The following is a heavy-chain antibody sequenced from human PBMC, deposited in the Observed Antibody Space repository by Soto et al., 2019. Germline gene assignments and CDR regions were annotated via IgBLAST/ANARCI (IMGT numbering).Heavy chain of an antibody. CDR1: GYTFTDYY. CDR3: ARDWYYFDSSGYSKPIYYYYYGMDV. V-gene: IGHV1-2*02. CDR2: INPNSGGT. Sequence: KVSCKASGYTFTDYYMHWVRQAPGQGLEWMGWINPNSGGTNFAQKFQGRVTMTRDTSISTAYMELSRLRSDDTAVYYCARDWYYFDSSGYSKPIYYYYYGMDVWGQGTTVTVSS. J-gene: IGHJ6*02. D-gene: IGHD3-22*01.